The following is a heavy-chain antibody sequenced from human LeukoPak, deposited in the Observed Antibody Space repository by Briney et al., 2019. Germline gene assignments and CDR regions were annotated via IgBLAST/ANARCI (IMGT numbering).Heavy chain of an antibody. CDR1: GFTFSSYS. D-gene: IGHD3-3*01. V-gene: IGHV3-21*01. Sequence: GRSLRLSCAASGFTFSSYSMNWVRQAPGKGLEWVSSISSSSSYIYYADSVKGRFTISRDNAKNSLYLQMNSLRAEDTAVYYCARADYYDFWSGYYTGWGVDYWGQGTLVTVSS. J-gene: IGHJ4*02. CDR2: ISSSSSYI. CDR3: ARADYYDFWSGYYTGWGVDY.